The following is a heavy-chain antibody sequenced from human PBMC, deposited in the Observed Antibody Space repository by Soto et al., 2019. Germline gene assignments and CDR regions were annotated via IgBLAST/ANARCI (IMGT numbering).Heavy chain of an antibody. Sequence: QVQLVQSGPEVKKPGASVQVSCTASGYTFTRHGFSWVSQAPGQGLEWMGWISTYNVNTHDARKFQGRVTMTADTSASTVYMELTSLRPDDTAIYFCAREGRIGWLGIDHWGQGTLVTVSS. CDR1: GYTFTRHG. V-gene: IGHV1-18*01. CDR3: AREGRIGWLGIDH. CDR2: ISTYNVNT. J-gene: IGHJ4*02. D-gene: IGHD6-19*01.